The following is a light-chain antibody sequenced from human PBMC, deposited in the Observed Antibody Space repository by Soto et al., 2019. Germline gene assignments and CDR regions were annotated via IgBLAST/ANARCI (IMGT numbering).Light chain of an antibody. J-gene: IGKJ4*01. CDR1: QGIKSH. V-gene: IGKV1-9*01. CDR2: AAS. Sequence: DIQLTQSPSFLSASVGDRVTITCRASQGIKSHLAWYQQKPGKAPKLLIYAASTLQSGVPTRFSGGGSGTDFTPIISSLQPEDLANYYCQQNNNYPLSFGGGTKVEIK. CDR3: QQNNNYPLS.